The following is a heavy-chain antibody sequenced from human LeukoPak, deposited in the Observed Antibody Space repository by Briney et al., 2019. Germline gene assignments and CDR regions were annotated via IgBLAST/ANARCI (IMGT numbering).Heavy chain of an antibody. J-gene: IGHJ5*02. Sequence: SETLSLTCSVSGGSISIYYWTWIRQIPGKGLEWIGYIYYTGTTNYNPLFESRATISVDTSKNQFSLKLTSVTAADTAVYYCARVSYNNYGRPNWFDPWGQGTLVTVSS. V-gene: IGHV4-59*01. CDR1: GGSISIYY. D-gene: IGHD4-11*01. CDR3: ARVSYNNYGRPNWFDP. CDR2: IYYTGTT.